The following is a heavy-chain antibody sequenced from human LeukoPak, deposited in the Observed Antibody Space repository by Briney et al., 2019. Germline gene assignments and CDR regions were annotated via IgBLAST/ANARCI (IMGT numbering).Heavy chain of an antibody. CDR3: ARDQPHGWLQFNPQFSHPLDY. CDR2: ISDRGGNT. V-gene: IGHV3-23*01. D-gene: IGHD5-24*01. CDR1: GFTFSSYA. J-gene: IGHJ4*02. Sequence: GGSLRLSCAASGFTFSSYAMSWVRQAPGKGLEWVSTISDRGGNTYYADSVKGRFTISRDNSKNTLYLQMNSLRVEDTAVYYCARDQPHGWLQFNPQFSHPLDYWGQGTLVTASS.